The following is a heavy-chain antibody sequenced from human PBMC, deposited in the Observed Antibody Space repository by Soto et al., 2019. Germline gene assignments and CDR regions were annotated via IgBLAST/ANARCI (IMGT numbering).Heavy chain of an antibody. Sequence: EVQLVETGGGLIQPGGSLRLSCAASGFTVRNNWMSWVRQAPGKGLEWVSLIYSGGSAFYTDSVKGRFIISRDNSKNTLYLQMNSLRVEDTAVYYCAFITTPVRWGQGTTVTVSS. J-gene: IGHJ6*02. CDR1: GFTVRNNW. V-gene: IGHV3-53*02. D-gene: IGHD3-10*01. CDR2: IYSGGSA. CDR3: AFITTPVR.